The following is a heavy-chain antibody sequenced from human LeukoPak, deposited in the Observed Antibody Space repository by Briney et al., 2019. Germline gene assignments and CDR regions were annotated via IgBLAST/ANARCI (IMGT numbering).Heavy chain of an antibody. D-gene: IGHD3-16*01. V-gene: IGHV4-34*01. CDR2: INHSGST. Sequence: SETLSLTCAVYGGSFSGYYWSWIRRPPGKGLEWIGEINHSGSTNYNPSLKRRVTISVDTSKNQFSLKLSSVTAADTAVYYCARGLSARTSDYWGQGTLVTVSS. J-gene: IGHJ4*02. CDR1: GGSFSGYY. CDR3: ARGLSARTSDY.